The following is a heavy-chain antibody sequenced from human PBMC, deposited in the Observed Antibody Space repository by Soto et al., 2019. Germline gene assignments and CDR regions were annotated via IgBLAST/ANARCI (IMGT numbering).Heavy chain of an antibody. V-gene: IGHV1-46*01. CDR1: GNTFTSSY. D-gene: IGHD1-1*01. CDR3: ARDLRETIWMDYYYGMDV. J-gene: IGHJ6*02. Sequence: ASVRVSSRASGNTFTSSYIHLVRLAPVQGLEWMGIINPSGGSTSYAQKFQGRVTMTRDTSTSTVYMELSSLRSEDTAVYYCARDLRETIWMDYYYGMDVWGQGTTVTVS. CDR2: INPSGGST.